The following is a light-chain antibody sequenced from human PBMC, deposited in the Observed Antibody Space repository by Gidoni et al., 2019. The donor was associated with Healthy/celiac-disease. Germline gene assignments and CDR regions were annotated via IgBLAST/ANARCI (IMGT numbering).Light chain of an antibody. J-gene: IGKJ1*01. CDR1: QRVSTSD. V-gene: IGKV3-20*01. CDR3: QQYGSSPRAT. Sequence: IVFTQSRGTLSLSPGERATLSCRASQRVSTSDFAWYQQKPGQAPRLLIYGASSSATGIQDRVSGSGSGTDFTLTISRLEPEDVAVDYCQQYGSSPRATFGQGTKVEIK. CDR2: GAS.